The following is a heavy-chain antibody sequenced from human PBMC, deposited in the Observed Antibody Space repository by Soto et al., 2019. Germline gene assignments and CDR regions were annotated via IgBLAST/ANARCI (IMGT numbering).Heavy chain of an antibody. CDR1: GGSIRSGSYY. Sequence: QLQLQESGPGLVKPSETLSLICSVSGGSIRSGSYYWGWIRQTPGKGLEWIGSMYYGGRPYYNPSLERRVXXSVDTYKNQVSLKMTSVTAADTAVYFCARHLPILHYSSLDVWGQGTTVIVTS. CDR2: MYYGGRP. CDR3: ARHLPILHYSSLDV. D-gene: IGHD2-21*01. J-gene: IGHJ6*02. V-gene: IGHV4-39*01.